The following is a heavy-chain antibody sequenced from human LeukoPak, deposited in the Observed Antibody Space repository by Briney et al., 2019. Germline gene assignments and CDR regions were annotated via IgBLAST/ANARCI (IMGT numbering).Heavy chain of an antibody. J-gene: IGHJ6*02. V-gene: IGHV3-7*01. CDR1: GFTFSSYW. CDR3: ARDRYYDSSGYYYYYGMDV. D-gene: IGHD3-22*01. Sequence: GGSLRLSCAASGFTFSSYWMSWVRQAPGKGLEWVANIKQDGSEKYYVDSVKGRFTISRDNAKNSLYLQMNSLRAEDTAVYYCARDRYYDSSGYYYYYGMDVWGQGTTVTVSS. CDR2: IKQDGSEK.